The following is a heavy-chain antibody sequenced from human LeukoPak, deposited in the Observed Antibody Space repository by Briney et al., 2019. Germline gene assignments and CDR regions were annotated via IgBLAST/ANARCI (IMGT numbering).Heavy chain of an antibody. CDR3: ARVLSVSYCDS. V-gene: IGHV3-11*01. D-gene: IGHD2/OR15-2a*01. CDR2: ISGSASST. CDR1: GFSFSDYY. J-gene: IGHJ4*02. Sequence: PGGSLRLSCAASGFSFSDYYMSWIRQAPGKGLEWVSFISGSASSTYYADSVKGRFTISRDNAKKSLYLQMSSLRAEDTAVYYCARVLSVSYCDSWGQGTLVTVSS.